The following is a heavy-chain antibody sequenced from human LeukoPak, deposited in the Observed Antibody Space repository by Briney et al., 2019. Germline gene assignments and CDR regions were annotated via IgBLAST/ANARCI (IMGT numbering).Heavy chain of an antibody. Sequence: PGGSLRLSCAASGFTLSSYWMHWVRHAPGKGLVWVSRIKGDGTSASYADSVKGRFTSSTDNAKNTLYLQMNSLRAEDTAVYFCAKSDWFDPWGQGTLVTVSS. CDR2: IKGDGTSA. CDR1: GFTLSSYW. CDR3: AKSDWFDP. J-gene: IGHJ5*02. V-gene: IGHV3-74*01.